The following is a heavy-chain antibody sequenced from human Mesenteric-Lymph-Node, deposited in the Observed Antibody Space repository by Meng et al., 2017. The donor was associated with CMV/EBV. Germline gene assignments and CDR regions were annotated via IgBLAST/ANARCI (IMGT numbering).Heavy chain of an antibody. CDR3: ARAAAGTEPTLLDY. CDR1: GGSISSSSYY. D-gene: IGHD6-13*01. Sequence: SETLSLTCTVSGGSISSSSYYWGWIRQPPGKGLEWIGSIYYSGSTYYNPSLKSRVTISVDTSKNQFSLKPSSVTAADTAVYYCARAAAGTEPTLLDYWGQGTLVTVSS. J-gene: IGHJ4*02. CDR2: IYYSGST. V-gene: IGHV4-39*07.